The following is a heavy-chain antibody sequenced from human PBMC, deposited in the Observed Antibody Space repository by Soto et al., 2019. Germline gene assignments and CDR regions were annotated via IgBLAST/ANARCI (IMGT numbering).Heavy chain of an antibody. D-gene: IGHD3-16*01. CDR3: ARDVRWGNYYYGMDV. Sequence: GASVKVSCKASGYTFTSYAMHWVRQAPGQRLEWMGWINAGNGNTKYSQKFQGRVTITRDTSASTAYMELSSLRSEDTAVYYCARDVRWGNYYYGMDVWGQGTTVTVYS. CDR2: INAGNGNT. CDR1: GYTFTSYA. J-gene: IGHJ6*02. V-gene: IGHV1-3*01.